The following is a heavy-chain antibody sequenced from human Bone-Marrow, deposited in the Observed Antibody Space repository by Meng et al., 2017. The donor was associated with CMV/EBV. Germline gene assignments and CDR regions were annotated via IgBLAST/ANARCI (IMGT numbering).Heavy chain of an antibody. D-gene: IGHD4-17*01. CDR3: ARRGMMTTRGYWFDP. CDR2: INPNSGGT. V-gene: IGHV1-2*02. CDR1: GYTFTGYY. J-gene: IGHJ5*02. Sequence: ASVKVSCKASGYTFTGYYMHWVRQAPGQGLEWMGWINPNSGGTNYAQKFQGRVTMTRDTSISTAYMELSRLRSDDTAIYYCARRGMMTTRGYWFDPWGPGTLVTVSS.